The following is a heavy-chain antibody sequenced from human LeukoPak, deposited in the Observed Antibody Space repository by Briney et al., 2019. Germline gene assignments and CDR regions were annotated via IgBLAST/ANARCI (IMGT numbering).Heavy chain of an antibody. CDR3: AKAGCSSTSCSTPYYFDY. CDR2: IRYDGSNK. J-gene: IGHJ4*02. Sequence: GGSLRLSCAASGFTFSSYGMHWVRQAPGKGLEWVAFIRYDGSNKYYADSVKGRFTISRDNSKNTLYLQMNSLRAEDTAVYYCAKAGCSSTSCSTPYYFDYWGQGTLVTVSS. D-gene: IGHD2-2*01. CDR1: GFTFSSYG. V-gene: IGHV3-30*02.